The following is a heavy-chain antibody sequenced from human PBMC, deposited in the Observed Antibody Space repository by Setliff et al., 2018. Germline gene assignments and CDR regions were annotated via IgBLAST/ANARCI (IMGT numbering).Heavy chain of an antibody. V-gene: IGHV5-51*01. D-gene: IGHD4-17*01. Sequence: GESLKISCKGSGYRFTKYWIGWVRQMPGKGLEWMGIIYPGDSDTRYSPSFQGLVTISADKSISTAYLQLSSLKASDTAIYYCARRAVTAEYFQHWGHGTLVTVSS. CDR1: GYRFTKYW. CDR3: ARRAVTAEYFQH. CDR2: IYPGDSDT. J-gene: IGHJ1*01.